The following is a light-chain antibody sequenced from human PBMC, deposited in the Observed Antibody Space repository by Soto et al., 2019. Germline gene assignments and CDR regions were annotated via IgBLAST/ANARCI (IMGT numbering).Light chain of an antibody. CDR3: LRSDRGVGV. CDR2: DTN. CDR1: TGAVTTGHY. J-gene: IGLJ3*02. V-gene: IGLV7-46*01. Sequence: QAVVTQEPSLTVSPGGTVTLTCGSNTGAVTTGHYPYWFQQKPGQAPRTLIYDTNNKHSWTPARFSGALLGGKAALTLSGAHADDEADYYCLRSDRGVGVFGGGTKVTVL.